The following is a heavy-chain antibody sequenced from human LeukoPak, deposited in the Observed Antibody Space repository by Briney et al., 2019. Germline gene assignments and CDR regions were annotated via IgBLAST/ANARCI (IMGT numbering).Heavy chain of an antibody. CDR2: ISYSGSS. CDR1: GDSISGNY. V-gene: IGHV4-59*08. Sequence: SETLSLTCTVSGDSISGNYWNWIRQPPGKGLEWIGYISYSGSSNYNPSLGSRVTISIDTSKNQFSLKLSSVTAADTAVYYCARALGYCSGGSCYQPDYWGQGTLVTVSS. CDR3: ARALGYCSGGSCYQPDY. J-gene: IGHJ4*02. D-gene: IGHD2-15*01.